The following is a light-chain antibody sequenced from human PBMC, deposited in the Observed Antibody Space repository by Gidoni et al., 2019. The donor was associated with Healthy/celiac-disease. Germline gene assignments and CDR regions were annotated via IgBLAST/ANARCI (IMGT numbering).Light chain of an antibody. J-gene: IGKJ3*01. CDR3: QKYNSDSLT. CDR2: VAS. CDR1: QGMSNY. V-gene: IGKV1-27*01. Sequence: DIHMTRSPSPLSASVGAIFTITCRASQGMSNYLAWYQQKPGKVPKLLIYVASTLQLGVPSRFSGSGSGTDFTLTISSLQPEDVATYYCQKYNSDSLTFGHGTKVDIK.